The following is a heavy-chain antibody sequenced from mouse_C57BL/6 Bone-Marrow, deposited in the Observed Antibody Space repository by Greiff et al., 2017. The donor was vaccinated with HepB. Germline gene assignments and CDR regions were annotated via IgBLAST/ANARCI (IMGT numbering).Heavy chain of an antibody. CDR3: TTGVWGYYFDY. V-gene: IGHV14-4*01. J-gene: IGHJ2*01. D-gene: IGHD1-1*02. Sequence: VQLKESGAELVRPGASVKLSCTASGFNIKDDYMHWVKQRPEQGLEWIGWIDPENGDTEYASKFQGKATITADTSSNTAYLQLSSLTSEDTAVYYCTTGVWGYYFDYWGQGTTLTVSS. CDR2: IDPENGDT. CDR1: GFNIKDDY.